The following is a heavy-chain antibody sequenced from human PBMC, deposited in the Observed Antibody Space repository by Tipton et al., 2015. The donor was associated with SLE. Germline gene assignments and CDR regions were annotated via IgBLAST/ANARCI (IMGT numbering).Heavy chain of an antibody. CDR2: IYPGDSDT. J-gene: IGHJ3*02. CDR1: GYSFSGYW. V-gene: IGHV5-51*03. D-gene: IGHD2/OR15-2a*01. CDR3: ATHSDNYLGAFNI. Sequence: QSGPEVKKSGESLKISCEGSGYSFSGYWIGWVRQMPGKGLEWMGIIYPGDSDTRYSPSFQGQVTISADKSINTAYLQWSSLKASDTAMYYCATHSDNYLGAFNIWGQGTMVTVSS.